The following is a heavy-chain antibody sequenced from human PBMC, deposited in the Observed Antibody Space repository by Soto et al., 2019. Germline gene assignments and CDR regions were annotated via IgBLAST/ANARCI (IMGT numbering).Heavy chain of an antibody. CDR2: IYHSGST. V-gene: IGHV4-30-2*01. CDR1: GGSISSGGYS. D-gene: IGHD3-22*01. Sequence: SETLSLTCAVSGGSISSGGYSWSWIRQPPGKGLEWIGYIYHSGSTYYNPSLKSRVTISVDRSKNQFSLKLSSVTAADTAVYYCARGRKAKFYYDSGGSPSFTSFDYGGQGPRVPVSS. CDR3: ARGRKAKFYYDSGGSPSFTSFDY. J-gene: IGHJ4*02.